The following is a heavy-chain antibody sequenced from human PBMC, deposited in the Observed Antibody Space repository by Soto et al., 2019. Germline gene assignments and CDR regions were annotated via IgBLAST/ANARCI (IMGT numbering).Heavy chain of an antibody. CDR2: IKHNKGNT. J-gene: IGHJ5*02. D-gene: IGHD2-15*01. CDR3: ARGIATGQLDT. V-gene: IGHV1-3*01. Sequence: GASVKGSCKASGYTFTRYTMNWVCQAPRQRLEWIGWIKHNKGNTKYSQKFQDRVIITRDTSESTAYMDLSSMRSEDTAVYYCARGIATGQLDTWGQGTLVTVSS. CDR1: GYTFTRYT.